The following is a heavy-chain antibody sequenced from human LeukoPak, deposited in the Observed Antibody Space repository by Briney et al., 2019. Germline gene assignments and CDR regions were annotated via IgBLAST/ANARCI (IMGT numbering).Heavy chain of an antibody. J-gene: IGHJ5*02. CDR1: GGSISSYY. V-gene: IGHV4-59*08. CDR3: ARHGGYCSGGSCYLEYNWFDP. D-gene: IGHD2-15*01. CDR2: IYYSGST. Sequence: SETLSLTCTVSGGSISSYYWSWIRQPPGKGLEWTGYIYYSGSTNYNPSLKSRVTISVDTSKNQFSLKLSSVTAADTAVYYCARHGGYCSGGSCYLEYNWFDPWGQGTLVTVSS.